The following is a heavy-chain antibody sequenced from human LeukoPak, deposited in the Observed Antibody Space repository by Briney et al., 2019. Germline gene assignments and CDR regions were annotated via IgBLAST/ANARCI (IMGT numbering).Heavy chain of an antibody. Sequence: ASVKASCKASGYTFTGYYMHWVRQAPGQGLEWMGRINPNSGGTNYAQKFQGRVTMTRGTSISTAYMELSRLRSDDTAVYYCARGSYYYDSSGLQYFQHWGQGTLVTVSS. J-gene: IGHJ1*01. CDR2: INPNSGGT. CDR3: ARGSYYYDSSGLQYFQH. V-gene: IGHV1-2*06. CDR1: GYTFTGYY. D-gene: IGHD3-22*01.